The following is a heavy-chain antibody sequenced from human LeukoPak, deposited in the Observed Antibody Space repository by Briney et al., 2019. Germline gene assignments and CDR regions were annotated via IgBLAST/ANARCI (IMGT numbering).Heavy chain of an antibody. CDR3: ARGLEWWYYYGMDV. Sequence: ASVKVSCKASGYTFTSYDINWVRQATGQGLEWMGWMNPNSGNTGYAQKFQGRVTMTRNTSISTAYMELSSLRSEDTAVYYRARGLEWWYYYGMDVWGQGTTVTVSS. V-gene: IGHV1-8*01. CDR2: MNPNSGNT. CDR1: GYTFTSYD. D-gene: IGHD2-15*01. J-gene: IGHJ6*02.